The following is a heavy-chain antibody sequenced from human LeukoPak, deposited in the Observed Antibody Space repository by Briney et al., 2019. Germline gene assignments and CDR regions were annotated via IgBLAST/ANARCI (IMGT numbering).Heavy chain of an antibody. J-gene: IGHJ5*02. CDR3: ARDKTSTWEYNWFDP. CDR1: GGSISSSSYY. V-gene: IGHV4-39*07. D-gene: IGHD1-26*01. CDR2: IYYSGST. Sequence: SETLSLTCTVFGGSISSSSYYWGWIRQPPGKGLEWIASIYYSGSTYYNPSLKSRVSISVDTSKNQFSLRLSSVTAADTAVYYCARDKTSTWEYNWFDPWGQGTLVTVSS.